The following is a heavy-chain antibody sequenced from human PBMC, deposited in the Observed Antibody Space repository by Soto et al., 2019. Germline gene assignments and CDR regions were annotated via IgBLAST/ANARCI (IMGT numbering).Heavy chain of an antibody. D-gene: IGHD1-26*01. CDR2: ISGSVGST. J-gene: IGHJ4*02. CDR1: GFTFSSYA. CDR3: AKASKWTFGAYDY. V-gene: IGHV3-23*01. Sequence: EVQLLESGGGLVQPGGSLRLSCEASGFTFSSYAMSWVRQAPGKGLEWVSLISGSVGSTYYADSVKVRFPFSSDTSNNTLYVHLQMNTLRAVDTAVYYCAKASKWTFGAYDYWGQGTLVTVSS.